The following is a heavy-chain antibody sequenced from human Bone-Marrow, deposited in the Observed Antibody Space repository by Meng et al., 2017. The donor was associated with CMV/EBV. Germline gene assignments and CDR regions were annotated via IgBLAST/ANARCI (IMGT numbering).Heavy chain of an antibody. Sequence: SETLSLTCTVSGGSISSSSYYWGWIRQPPGKGLEWIGSIYYSGSTYYNPSLKSRVTISVDTSKNQFSLKLSSVTAADTAVYYCARHGRDYYDSSGYYSGMDVWGQGTTVTVSS. V-gene: IGHV4-39*01. J-gene: IGHJ6*02. CDR2: IYYSGST. CDR3: ARHGRDYYDSSGYYSGMDV. D-gene: IGHD3-22*01. CDR1: GGSISSSSYY.